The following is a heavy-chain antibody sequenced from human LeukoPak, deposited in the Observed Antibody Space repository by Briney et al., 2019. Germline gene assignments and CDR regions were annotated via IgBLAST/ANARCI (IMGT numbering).Heavy chain of an antibody. CDR3: AKDGVAAAGTNWFDP. D-gene: IGHD6-13*01. Sequence: PGGSLRLSCAASGFTFSSYAMSWVRQAPGKGLEWVSAISGSGGSTYYADSVEGRFTISRDNSKNTLYLQMNSLRAEDTAVYYCAKDGVAAAGTNWFDPWGQGTLVTVSS. CDR1: GFTFSSYA. V-gene: IGHV3-23*01. CDR2: ISGSGGST. J-gene: IGHJ5*02.